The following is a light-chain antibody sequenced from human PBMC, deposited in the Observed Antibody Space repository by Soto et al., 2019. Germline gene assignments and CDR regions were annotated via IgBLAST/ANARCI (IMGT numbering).Light chain of an antibody. CDR3: SSYTTNSTT. CDR1: ISDIGSYHY. CDR2: EVT. V-gene: IGLV2-14*01. Sequence: QSALTQPASVSGSLGQSITISCTGTISDIGSYHYVSWYQHHPGKAPKLIIYEVTNRPSGVSNRFSGSKSGNTASLTISGLHAEDEADYYCSSYTTNSTTFGGWTKLTVL. J-gene: IGLJ3*02.